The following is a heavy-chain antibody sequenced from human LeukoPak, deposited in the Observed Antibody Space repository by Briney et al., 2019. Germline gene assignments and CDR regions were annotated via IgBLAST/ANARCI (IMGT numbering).Heavy chain of an antibody. CDR2: IYYSGST. V-gene: IGHV4-39*07. D-gene: IGHD2-15*01. Sequence: SETLSLTCTVSGGSISRSSYYWGWVRQPPGKGLEWIGSIYYSGSTYYNPSLKSRVTISVDTSKNQFSLKLSSVTAADTAVYYCARRVGYWGQGTLVTVSS. J-gene: IGHJ4*02. CDR3: ARRVGY. CDR1: GGSISRSSYY.